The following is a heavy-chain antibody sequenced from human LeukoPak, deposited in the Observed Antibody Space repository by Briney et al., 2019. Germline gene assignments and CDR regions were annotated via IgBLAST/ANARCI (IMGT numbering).Heavy chain of an antibody. Sequence: PGGSLRLSCAGSGFTFSSYEMNWVRQAPGKGLEWVTYITSGGSATYYADSVKGRFTISRDNAKNSLYLQMNNPRAEDTALYYCVREGKRNAFDIWGQGTMVTVSS. CDR1: GFTFSSYE. J-gene: IGHJ3*02. D-gene: IGHD3-10*01. V-gene: IGHV3-48*03. CDR2: ITSGGSAT. CDR3: VREGKRNAFDI.